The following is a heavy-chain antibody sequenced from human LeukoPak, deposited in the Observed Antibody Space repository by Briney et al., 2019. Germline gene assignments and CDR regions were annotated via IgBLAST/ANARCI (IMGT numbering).Heavy chain of an antibody. D-gene: IGHD6-19*01. CDR3: AKVPTYSSGWSTRESIDY. J-gene: IGHJ4*02. CDR1: GFTFSSYA. Sequence: GSLRLSCAASGFTFSSYAMSWVRQAPGKGQEWVSAISGSGGSTYYADSVKGRFTISRDNSKNTLYLQMNSLRAEDTAVYYCAKVPTYSSGWSTRESIDYWGQGTLVTVSS. CDR2: ISGSGGST. V-gene: IGHV3-23*01.